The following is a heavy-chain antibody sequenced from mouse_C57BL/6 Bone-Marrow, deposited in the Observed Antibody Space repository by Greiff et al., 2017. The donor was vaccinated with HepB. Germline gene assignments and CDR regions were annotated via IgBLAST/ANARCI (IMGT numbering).Heavy chain of an antibody. J-gene: IGHJ1*03. CDR3: ARYITTVVDWYFEV. CDR1: GYAFSSSW. CDR2: IYPGDGDT. Sequence: VHLQQSGPELVKPGASVKISCKASGYAFSSSWMNWVKQRAGTGLEWIGRIYPGDGDTNYNGKFKGKATLTADKTSSTAHMHLSSLTSEDSAVYFCARYITTVVDWYFEVWGTVTTVTVAS. D-gene: IGHD1-1*01. V-gene: IGHV1-82*01.